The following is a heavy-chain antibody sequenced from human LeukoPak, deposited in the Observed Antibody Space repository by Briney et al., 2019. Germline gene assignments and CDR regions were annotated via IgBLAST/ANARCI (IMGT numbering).Heavy chain of an antibody. CDR1: GGSISSSSYY. J-gene: IGHJ5*02. CDR3: ARVRYYGSGEEIDP. CDR2: IYHGGNT. V-gene: IGHV4-31*03. D-gene: IGHD3-10*01. Sequence: SETLSLTCTVSGGSISSSSYYWGWIRQPPGKGLEWIGYIYHGGNTYYNPSLKSRVTISVDTSKNQFSLTLSSVTAADTAMYYCARVRYYGSGEEIDPWGQGTLATVSS.